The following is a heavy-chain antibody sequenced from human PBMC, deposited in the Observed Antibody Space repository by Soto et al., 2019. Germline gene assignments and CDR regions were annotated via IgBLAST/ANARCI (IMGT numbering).Heavy chain of an antibody. CDR2: ISYDGSNK. V-gene: IGHV3-30*18. CDR3: AKASPETPSGGYHPQITIFGVVISGNWFDP. CDR1: GFTFSSYG. Sequence: GGSLRLSCAASGFTFSSYGMHWVRQAPGKGLEWVAVISYDGSNKYYADSVKGRFTISRDNSKNTLYLQMNSLRAEDTAVYYCAKASPETPSGGYHPQITIFGVVISGNWFDPWGQGTLVTVSS. J-gene: IGHJ5*02. D-gene: IGHD3-3*01.